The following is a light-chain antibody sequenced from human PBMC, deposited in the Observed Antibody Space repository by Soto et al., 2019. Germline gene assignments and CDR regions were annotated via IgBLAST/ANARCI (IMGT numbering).Light chain of an antibody. J-gene: IGKJ5*01. CDR3: QQYSNWPFS. Sequence: IVMTQSPATLSVSPCERATLSCRAGQGVTTNFAWYQQKSGQSPRLLIYDVSIRATGVPARFSATGSETDFTLTISGLQSEDSAVYFCQQYSNWPFSFGQGTRLEIK. V-gene: IGKV3-15*01. CDR1: QGVTTN. CDR2: DVS.